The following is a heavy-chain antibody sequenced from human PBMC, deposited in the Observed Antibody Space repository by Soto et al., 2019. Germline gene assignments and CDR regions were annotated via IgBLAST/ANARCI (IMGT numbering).Heavy chain of an antibody. CDR3: ARDNGYSYGYTLDH. D-gene: IGHD5-18*01. J-gene: IGHJ4*02. CDR2: MFYSGNT. V-gene: IGHV4-39*07. CDR1: GGSISSKNYY. Sequence: PSETLSLTCTVSGGSISSKNYYWGWIRQTPRKDLEWVGSMFYSGNTYSNPSLKSRVHISVDTSKNQYSLKLSSVTAADTAVYYCARDNGYSYGYTLDHWGQGNLVTVSS.